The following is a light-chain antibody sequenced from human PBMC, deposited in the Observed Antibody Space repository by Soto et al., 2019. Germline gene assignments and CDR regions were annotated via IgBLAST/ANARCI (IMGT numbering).Light chain of an antibody. CDR2: RAS. CDR3: QQYGSSPLT. V-gene: IGKV3-20*01. Sequence: SVVTQYPGTLSLSPGERATLSCRASQSVSSSYLAWYQQKPGQAPKVLIYRASSRATGIPDRFSGSGSGTDFTLTISRLEPEDFAVYYCQQYGSSPLTFGGGTKVDIK. CDR1: QSVSSSY. J-gene: IGKJ4*01.